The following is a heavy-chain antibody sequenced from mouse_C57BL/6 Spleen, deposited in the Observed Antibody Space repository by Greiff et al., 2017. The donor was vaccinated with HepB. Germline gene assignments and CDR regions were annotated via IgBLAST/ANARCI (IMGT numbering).Heavy chain of an antibody. J-gene: IGHJ2*01. Sequence: VQLQQSGAELARPGASVKLSCKASGYTFTSYGISWVKQRTGQGLEWIGEIYPRSGNTYYNKKFKGKATLTADKSSSTAYMELRSLTSEDSAVYFCARSLDSSGFFYYWGQGTTLTVSS. D-gene: IGHD3-2*02. CDR1: GYTFTSYG. V-gene: IGHV1-81*01. CDR3: ARSLDSSGFFYY. CDR2: IYPRSGNT.